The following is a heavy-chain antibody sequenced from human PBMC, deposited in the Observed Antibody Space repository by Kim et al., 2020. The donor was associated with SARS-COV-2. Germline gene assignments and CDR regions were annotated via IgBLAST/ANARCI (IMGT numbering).Heavy chain of an antibody. J-gene: IGHJ1*01. Sequence: KGRFTISRDDSKSIAYLQMNSLKTEDTAVYYCTRVFHYYYDSSGSLVFQHWGQGTLVTVSS. D-gene: IGHD3-22*01. V-gene: IGHV3-49*02. CDR3: TRVFHYYYDSSGSLVFQH.